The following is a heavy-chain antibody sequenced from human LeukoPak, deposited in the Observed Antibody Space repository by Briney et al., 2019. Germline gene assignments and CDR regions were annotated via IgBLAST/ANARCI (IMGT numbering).Heavy chain of an antibody. CDR1: GFTFSNYA. CDR3: AKVKFTSGWYQDY. V-gene: IGHV3-23*01. Sequence: GGSLRLSCAASGFTFSNYAMSWVRQAPGKGLGWVSAISGSGGNTYYADSVKGRFTLSRDNSKNTLYLQMNSLRAEDTAVYYCAKVKFTSGWYQDYWGQGTQVTVSS. CDR2: ISGSGGNT. J-gene: IGHJ4*02. D-gene: IGHD6-19*01.